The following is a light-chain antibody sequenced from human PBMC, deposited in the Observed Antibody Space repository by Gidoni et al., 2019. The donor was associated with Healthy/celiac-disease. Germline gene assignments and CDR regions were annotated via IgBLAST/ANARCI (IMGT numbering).Light chain of an antibody. CDR3: SSYTSSSTLV. CDR2: EVS. CDR1: SSDVGGYNY. V-gene: IGLV2-14*01. J-gene: IGLJ2*01. Sequence: QSALPQPASVSGSPGQSIPISCTGTSSDVGGYNYVSWYQQHPGKAPKLMIYEVSNRPSGVSNRFSGSKSGNTASLTISGLQAEDEADYYCSSYTSSSTLVFGGGTELTVL.